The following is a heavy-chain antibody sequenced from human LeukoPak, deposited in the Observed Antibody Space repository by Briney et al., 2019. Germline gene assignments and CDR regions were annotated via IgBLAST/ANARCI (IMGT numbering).Heavy chain of an antibody. Sequence: SLRLSCAASGFTFSGSAMHWVRQASGKGLEWVGRIRSKANSYATAYAASVKGRFTISRDNSRNTLYLQMNSLRAEDTAVYYCAKGGSGSFPNWFDPWGQGTLVTVSS. V-gene: IGHV3-73*01. D-gene: IGHD1-26*01. CDR1: GFTFSGSA. CDR3: AKGGSGSFPNWFDP. CDR2: IRSKANSYAT. J-gene: IGHJ5*02.